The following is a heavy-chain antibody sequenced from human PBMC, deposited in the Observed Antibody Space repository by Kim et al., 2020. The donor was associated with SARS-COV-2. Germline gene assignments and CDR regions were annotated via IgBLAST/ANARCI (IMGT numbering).Heavy chain of an antibody. J-gene: IGHJ4*02. CDR3: AKSRESCSSTSCYGFSFDY. V-gene: IGHV3-23*01. D-gene: IGHD2-2*01. Sequence: GGSLRLSCAASGFTFSSYAMRWVRQAPGKGLEWVSAISCDGSSKYYADSVKGRFTISRDNSKNTLYLQMNSLRAEDTAVYYCAKSRESCSSTSCYGFSFDYWGQGTLVTVSS. CDR1: GFTFSSYA. CDR2: ISCDGSSK.